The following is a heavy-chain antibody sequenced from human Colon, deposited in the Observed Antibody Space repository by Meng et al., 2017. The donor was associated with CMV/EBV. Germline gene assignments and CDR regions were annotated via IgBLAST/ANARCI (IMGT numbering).Heavy chain of an antibody. CDR3: AGESGDFHGRPFDS. V-gene: IGHV3-11*04. J-gene: IGHJ4*02. D-gene: IGHD1-26*01. Sequence: GGSLRLSCAASGFSFSDYYMAWIRQAPGKGLEWISYISSRGDTIYHADYVKGRFTISRDNAQNSLDLQMNALRDEKTAVYYCAGESGDFHGRPFDSWGQGRLVTVSS. CDR1: GFSFSDYY. CDR2: ISSRGDTI.